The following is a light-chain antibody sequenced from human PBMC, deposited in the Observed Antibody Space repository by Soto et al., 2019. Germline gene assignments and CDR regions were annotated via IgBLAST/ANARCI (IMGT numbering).Light chain of an antibody. V-gene: IGLV3-21*02. J-gene: IGLJ1*01. CDR3: QVWDSTSDRYV. CDR2: DDS. CDR1: NIGSKN. Sequence: GPGQTARISCGGDNIGSKNVNWLQQRPGQAPVLVVYDDSDRPSGIPERFSGSNSGNTATLTISRAEAGDEADYYCQVWDSTSDRYVFATGTKLTVL.